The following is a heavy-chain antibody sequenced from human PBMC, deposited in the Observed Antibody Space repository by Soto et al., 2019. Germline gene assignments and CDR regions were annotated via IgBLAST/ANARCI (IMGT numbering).Heavy chain of an antibody. J-gene: IGHJ4*02. CDR2: ISSSSSYT. Sequence: GGSLRLSCAASGFTFSSYEMNWVRQAPGKGLEWVSYISSSSSYTNYADSVKGRFTISRDNAKNSLYLQMNSLRAEDTAVYYCARDGYYDSSGYYPQGYFDYWGQGTLVTVSS. D-gene: IGHD3-22*01. V-gene: IGHV3-21*05. CDR1: GFTFSSYE. CDR3: ARDGYYDSSGYYPQGYFDY.